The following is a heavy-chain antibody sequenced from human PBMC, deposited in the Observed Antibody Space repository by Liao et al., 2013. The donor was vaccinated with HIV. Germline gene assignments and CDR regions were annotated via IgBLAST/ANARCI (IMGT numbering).Heavy chain of an antibody. CDR2: INHSGST. Sequence: QVQLQQWGAGLLKPSETLSLTCAVYGGSFSGYYWSWIRQPPGKGLEWIGEINHSGSTNYNPSLKSRVTISVDTSKNQFSLKLSSVTAADTAVYYCARGLGEQQRIFQHWGQGTLVTVSS. CDR1: GGSFSGYY. V-gene: IGHV4-34*01. D-gene: IGHD6-13*01. CDR3: ARGLGEQQRIFQH. J-gene: IGHJ1*01.